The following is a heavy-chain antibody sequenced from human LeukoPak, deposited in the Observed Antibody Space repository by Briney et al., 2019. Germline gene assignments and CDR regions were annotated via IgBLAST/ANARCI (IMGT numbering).Heavy chain of an antibody. V-gene: IGHV3-72*01. CDR3: ARASTGNDY. Sequence: GGSLRLSCAASGFTFSSYGMNWVRQAPGKGLEWVGRVRNKANSYTTEYAASVKGRFTISRDDSKNSLYLQMNSLKTEDTAVYYCARASTGNDYWGQGTLVTVSS. CDR1: GFTFSSYG. J-gene: IGHJ4*02. D-gene: IGHD1-14*01. CDR2: VRNKANSYTT.